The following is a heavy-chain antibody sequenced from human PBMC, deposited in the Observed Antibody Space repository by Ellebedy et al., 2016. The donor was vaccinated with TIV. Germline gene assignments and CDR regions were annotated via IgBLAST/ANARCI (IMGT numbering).Heavy chain of an antibody. D-gene: IGHD3-10*01. CDR3: ASRGVAVQGADY. J-gene: IGHJ4*02. CDR1: GFTFSSYW. V-gene: IGHV3-74*01. CDR2: INSDGSRT. Sequence: PGGSLRLSCAASGFTFSSYWMHWVRQAPGKGLVWVSLINSDGSRTTYADSVKGRFTISRDTAKNTLYLQMNSLRAEDTAVYYCASRGVAVQGADYWGQGTLVTVSS.